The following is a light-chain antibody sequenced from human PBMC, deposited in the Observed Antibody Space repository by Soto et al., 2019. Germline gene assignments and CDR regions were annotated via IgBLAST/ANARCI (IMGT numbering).Light chain of an antibody. CDR2: AAS. V-gene: IGKV1-27*01. CDR1: LGIATY. Sequence: DIQMTQSPSSLYASVGDRVTITCRASLGIATYLAWYQQKPGKPPKLLIYAASTLQPGVPSRFSDSGSGTDFTLNINSLQAEDIATYYCQRYNNCRTFGQGTKVDIK. CDR3: QRYNNCRT. J-gene: IGKJ1*01.